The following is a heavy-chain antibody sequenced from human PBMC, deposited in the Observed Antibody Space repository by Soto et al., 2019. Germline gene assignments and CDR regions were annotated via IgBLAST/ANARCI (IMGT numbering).Heavy chain of an antibody. V-gene: IGHV1-18*01. J-gene: IGHJ4*02. CDR2: SSPYNGKT. D-gene: IGHD6-13*01. Sequence: QIQLLQSEAEVKRPGASVKVSCQDSGYTFISYGISWVRQAPGQGLEWMGWSSPYNGKTNYAQELQRRVTLTTDTPTSTDYVEVRILRSVDTAVYFCARAGYSSSCNGLLSTGFHGVEIDYWGQGTLVTVSS. CDR3: ARAGYSSSCNGLLSTGFHGVEIDY. CDR1: GYTFISYG.